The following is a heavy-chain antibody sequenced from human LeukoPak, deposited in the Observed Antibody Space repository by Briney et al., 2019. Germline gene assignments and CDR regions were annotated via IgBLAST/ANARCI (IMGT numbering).Heavy chain of an antibody. CDR1: GFSFSAYS. D-gene: IGHD6-19*01. Sequence: GGSLRLSCAASGFSFSAYSMNWVRQAPGKGLEWVSYISSGSSTIYYADSVKGRFTISRDNAKNSLYLQMNSLRAEDTAVYYCARHGVAVASTRGEFDYWGQGTLVTVSS. CDR2: ISSGSSTI. CDR3: ARHGVAVASTRGEFDY. J-gene: IGHJ4*02. V-gene: IGHV3-48*01.